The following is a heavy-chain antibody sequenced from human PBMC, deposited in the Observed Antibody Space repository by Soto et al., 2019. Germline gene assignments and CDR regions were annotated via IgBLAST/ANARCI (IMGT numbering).Heavy chain of an antibody. Sequence: GGSLRLSCAASGFTFDDYTMHWVRQAPGKGLEWVSLISWDGGSTYYADSVKGRFTISRDNSKNSLYLQMNSLRTEDTALYYCAKDSSYYYYGVDVWGQGTTVTVSS. CDR2: ISWDGGST. CDR3: AKDSSYYYYGVDV. J-gene: IGHJ6*02. CDR1: GFTFDDYT. V-gene: IGHV3-43*01.